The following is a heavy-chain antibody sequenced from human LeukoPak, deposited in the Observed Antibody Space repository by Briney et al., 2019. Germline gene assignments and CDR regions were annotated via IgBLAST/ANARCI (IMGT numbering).Heavy chain of an antibody. Sequence: PGGSLRLSCAASGFTLSRYWMSWVRQAPGKGLEWVANINQAEIEKYYVDSVKGRFTISRDNAKNSLYLQMNSLRAEDTAVYYCARVFSSSSNWFDPWGQGTLVTVSS. D-gene: IGHD6-6*01. CDR1: GFTLSRYW. J-gene: IGHJ5*02. V-gene: IGHV3-7*05. CDR2: INQAEIEK. CDR3: ARVFSSSSNWFDP.